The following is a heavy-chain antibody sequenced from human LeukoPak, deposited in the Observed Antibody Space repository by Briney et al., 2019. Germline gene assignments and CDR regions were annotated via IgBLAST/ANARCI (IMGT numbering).Heavy chain of an antibody. J-gene: IGHJ4*02. CDR1: GYTFTTYN. CDR2: FDPEDGET. CDR3: ASGRGVIKQWLYY. Sequence: GASVKVSCKASGYTFTTYNINWVRQAPGKGLEWMGGFDPEDGETIYAHKFQGRVTMTEDTSTDTAYMELSSLRSEDTAVYYCASGRGVIKQWLYYWGQGTLVTVSS. D-gene: IGHD6-19*01. V-gene: IGHV1-24*01.